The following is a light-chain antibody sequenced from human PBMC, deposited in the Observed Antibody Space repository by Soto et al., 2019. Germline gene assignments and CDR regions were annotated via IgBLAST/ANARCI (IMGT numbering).Light chain of an antibody. V-gene: IGKV3-20*01. CDR3: QQYGSSRT. CDR1: QSVSSSY. Sequence: EIVLTQSPGTLSLSPGERATLSCRASQSVSSSYLAWYQQKPGQAPRLLIYGVSSRATGIPDRFSGSGSGTDFTLTISRLEPEDFAVYYCQQYGSSRTFGQGTKVDI. CDR2: GVS. J-gene: IGKJ1*01.